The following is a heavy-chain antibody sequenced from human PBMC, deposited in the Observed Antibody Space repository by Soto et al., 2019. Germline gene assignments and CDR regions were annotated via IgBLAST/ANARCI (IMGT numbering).Heavy chain of an antibody. CDR3: AREGDDIWFQP. CDR2: IYHSGST. D-gene: IGHD3-16*01. CDR1: GGSIRSGNYY. V-gene: IGHV4-30-4*01. J-gene: IGHJ5*02. Sequence: SETLALTCTVSGGSIRSGNYYWSWIRQPPGKGLEWIGYIYHSGSTYYNPSLKSRLTISRDMSKNQFSLKLTSVTAADTAVYYCAREGDDIWFQPWGQGTLVTVSS.